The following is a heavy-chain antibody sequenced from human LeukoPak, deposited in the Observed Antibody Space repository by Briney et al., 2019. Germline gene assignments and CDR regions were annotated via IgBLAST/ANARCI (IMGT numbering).Heavy chain of an antibody. J-gene: IGHJ4*02. CDR2: SNHDGTYT. CDR3: VRGTRAWNGVDY. Sequence: GGSLRLSCAASGFTLSDYWMHWVRRSPGKGLVWVSRSNHDGTYTDYADAVKGRFTIYRDNAKNTLYLQVNSLGVEDTAVYYCVRGTRAWNGVDYWGQGTLVTVSS. V-gene: IGHV3-74*01. CDR1: GFTLSDYW. D-gene: IGHD1-1*01.